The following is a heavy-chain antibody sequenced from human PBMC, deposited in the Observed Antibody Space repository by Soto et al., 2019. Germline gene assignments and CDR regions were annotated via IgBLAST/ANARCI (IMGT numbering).Heavy chain of an antibody. J-gene: IGHJ6*03. D-gene: IGHD6-13*01. CDR1: GFTFSNAW. Sequence: GGSLRLSCAASGFTFSNAWMSWVRQAPGKGLEWVGRIKSKTDGGTTDYAAPVKGRFTISRDDSKNTLYLQMNSLKTEDTAVYYCCSSSWYGRYYYYYYYMDVWGKGTTVTVSS. V-gene: IGHV3-15*01. CDR2: IKSKTDGGTT. CDR3: CSSSWYGRYYYYYYYMDV.